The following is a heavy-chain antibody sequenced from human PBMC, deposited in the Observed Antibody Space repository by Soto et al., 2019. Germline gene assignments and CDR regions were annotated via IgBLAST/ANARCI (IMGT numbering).Heavy chain of an antibody. CDR2: INHNTNT. D-gene: IGHD3-16*02. CDR3: ARVLRDVLSDRYYWYFDL. CDR1: GGSFSDTY. J-gene: IGHJ2*01. Sequence: PSATLTLTCAVYGGSFSDTYWNWFRQPPGKWLEWIGEINHNTNTIYNPSLTSRVTISVDTSKNHFSLNLTSVTAADTAVYYCARVLRDVLSDRYYWYFDLWGRGTLVTVP. V-gene: IGHV4-34*01.